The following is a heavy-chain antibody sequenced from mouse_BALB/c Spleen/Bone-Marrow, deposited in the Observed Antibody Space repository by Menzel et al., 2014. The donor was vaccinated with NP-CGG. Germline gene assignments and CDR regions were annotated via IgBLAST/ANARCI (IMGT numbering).Heavy chain of an antibody. CDR2: IYPSGSYT. V-gene: IGHV1-69*02. CDR1: GYTFTSYW. J-gene: IGHJ3*01. CDR3: TRDDGSFAY. Sequence: VKLMESGAELVRPGASVKLSCKASGYTFTSYWINWVKQRPGQGLEWIGNIYPSGSYTNYNQKFKDKATLTVDKSSSTAYMQLSSPTSEDSAVYYCTRDDGSFAYWGQGTLVTVSA. D-gene: IGHD2-3*01.